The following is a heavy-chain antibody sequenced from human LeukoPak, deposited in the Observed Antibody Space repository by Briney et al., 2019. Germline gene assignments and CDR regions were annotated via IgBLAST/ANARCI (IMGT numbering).Heavy chain of an antibody. D-gene: IGHD6-13*01. V-gene: IGHV4-30-4*01. CDR1: GGSISSGDYY. Sequence: SQTLSLTCTVSGGSISSGDYYWSWIRQPPGKGLEWIGNIYYSGSTSYNPSLKSRVTISVDTSKNQFSLKLSSVTAADTAVYYCARGRLRSSSGSLYFQHWGQGTLVTVSS. CDR2: IYYSGST. CDR3: ARGRLRSSSGSLYFQH. J-gene: IGHJ1*01.